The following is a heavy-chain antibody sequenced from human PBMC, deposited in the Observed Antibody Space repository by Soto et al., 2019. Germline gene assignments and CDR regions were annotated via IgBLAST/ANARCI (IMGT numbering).Heavy chain of an antibody. CDR1: GGSISSGDYY. CDR2: IYCSGST. J-gene: IGHJ4*02. D-gene: IGHD6-6*01. CDR3: ARDRGQLVPGYYFDY. Sequence: PSETLSLTCTVSGGSISSGDYYWSWIRQPPGKGLEWIGYIYCSGSTYYNPSLKSRVTISVDTSKNQFSLKLSSVTAADTAVYYCARDRGQLVPGYYFDYWGQGTLVTVSS. V-gene: IGHV4-30-4*01.